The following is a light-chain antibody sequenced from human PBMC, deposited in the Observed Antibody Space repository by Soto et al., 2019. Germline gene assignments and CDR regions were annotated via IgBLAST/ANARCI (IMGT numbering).Light chain of an antibody. Sequence: QSALTHPPSASGSPGQSVTISCTGTSSDVGTHGYVSWYQQHAGKAPKLMIYDVTKRPSGVPDRFSGSKSANTASLTVSGLQAEDEADYYCMCYAGGNNWVFGGGTKVTVL. CDR1: SSDVGTHGY. V-gene: IGLV2-8*01. J-gene: IGLJ3*02. CDR3: MCYAGGNNWV. CDR2: DVT.